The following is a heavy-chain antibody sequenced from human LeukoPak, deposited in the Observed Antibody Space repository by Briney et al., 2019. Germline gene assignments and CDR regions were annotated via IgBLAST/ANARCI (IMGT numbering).Heavy chain of an antibody. Sequence: SVKVSCKASGGTFSSCAISWVRQAPGQGLEWMGGIIPIFGTANYAQKSQGRVTTTTDESTSTAYMQLSSLRSEDTAVYYCASGNRRMGSSDGFDPWGQGTLVTVSS. V-gene: IGHV1-69*05. CDR2: IIPIFGTA. CDR3: ASGNRRMGSSDGFDP. CDR1: GGTFSSCA. J-gene: IGHJ5*02. D-gene: IGHD6-13*01.